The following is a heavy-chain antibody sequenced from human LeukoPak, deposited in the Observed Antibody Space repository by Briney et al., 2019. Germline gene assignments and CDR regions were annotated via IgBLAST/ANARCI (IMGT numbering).Heavy chain of an antibody. Sequence: PAGSLRLSCAASGFTFSDYYMSWIRQAPGEGLEWVSYISSSLTYTNYADSVKGRFTISRDNAKNSLYLQMNSLRAEDTAVYYCARLLGGMIVAAYWGQGTLVSVSS. CDR2: ISSSLTYT. CDR3: ARLLGGMIVAAY. V-gene: IGHV3-11*03. D-gene: IGHD3-22*01. CDR1: GFTFSDYY. J-gene: IGHJ4*02.